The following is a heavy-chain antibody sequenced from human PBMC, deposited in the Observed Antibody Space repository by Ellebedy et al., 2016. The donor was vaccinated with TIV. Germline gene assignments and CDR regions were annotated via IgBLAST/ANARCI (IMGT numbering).Heavy chain of an antibody. CDR2: ISGSGGST. V-gene: IGHV3-23*01. CDR1: GFTFSSYA. D-gene: IGHD6-19*01. Sequence: GESLKISXAASGFTFSSYAMSWVRQAPGKGLEWVSAISGSGGSTYYADSVKGRFTISRDNSKNTLYLQMNSLRAEDTAVYCCAYGYNSGWDRLFDYWGQGTLVTVSS. CDR3: AYGYNSGWDRLFDY. J-gene: IGHJ4*02.